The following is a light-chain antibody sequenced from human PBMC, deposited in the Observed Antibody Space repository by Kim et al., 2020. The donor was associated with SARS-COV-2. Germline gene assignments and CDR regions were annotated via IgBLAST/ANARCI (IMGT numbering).Light chain of an antibody. J-gene: IGKJ3*01. V-gene: IGKV3-20*01. CDR2: GAS. Sequence: APGERATPSCRAGRSVRSSYLAWYQQKPGQAPRLLIYGASSRATGIPDRFRGSGFGTDFTLTISRLEPEDFAVYYCQHFVSSLGTFGPGTKVDIK. CDR3: QHFVSSLGT. CDR1: RSVRSSY.